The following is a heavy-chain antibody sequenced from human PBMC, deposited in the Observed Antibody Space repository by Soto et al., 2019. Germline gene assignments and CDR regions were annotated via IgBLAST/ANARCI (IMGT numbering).Heavy chain of an antibody. J-gene: IGHJ5*02. CDR1: GYIFTSYG. Sequence: QVQLVQSGAEVKKPGASVKVSCKASGYIFTSYGITWVRQAPGQGLEWMGWISAYNNNTNYAQNLQGRVTMTTDTSTTTAYMELRSLRFDDTALDYCARGSSTCFDPWGQGTLVSISS. CDR3: ARGSSTCFDP. V-gene: IGHV1-18*01. CDR2: ISAYNNNT.